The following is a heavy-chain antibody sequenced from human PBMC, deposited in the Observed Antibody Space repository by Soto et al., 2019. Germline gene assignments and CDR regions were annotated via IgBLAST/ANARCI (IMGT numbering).Heavy chain of an antibody. CDR2: IYYSGTT. CDR1: GGSISSSY. J-gene: IGHJ5*02. D-gene: IGHD3-22*01. V-gene: IGHV4-59*08. CDR3: ARTSYYDTGFDP. Sequence: SETLSLTCTVSGGSISSSYLSWIRQPPGKGLEWIGYIYYSGTTNYNPSLKSRVTISVDTSKNQFSLKLSSVTAADTAVYYCARTSYYDTGFDPWGQGTLVTVSS.